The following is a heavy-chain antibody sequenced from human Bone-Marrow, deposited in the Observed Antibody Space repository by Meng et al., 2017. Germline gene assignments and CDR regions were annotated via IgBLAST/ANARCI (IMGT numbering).Heavy chain of an antibody. CDR3: ARDEDISAAGKLFGDY. Sequence: GRQATKPGVEVTLCCKPSGYTVAAYWISWLRQAPGQGLEWMGRIDPNNDHKQYAQNFQGRVTMTSDTFISTVYMELNGLRSDDTAVYYCARDEDISAAGKLFGDYWGQGTLVTVSS. V-gene: IGHV1-2*06. D-gene: IGHD6-13*01. CDR1: GYTVAAYW. J-gene: IGHJ4*02. CDR2: IDPNNDHK.